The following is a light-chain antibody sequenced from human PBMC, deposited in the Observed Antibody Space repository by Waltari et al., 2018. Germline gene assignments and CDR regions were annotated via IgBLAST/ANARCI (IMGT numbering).Light chain of an antibody. Sequence: QSALTQPASVSGSPGQSITIPCPGASRVLGAFHFVSLYQHPPGKAPKVIIYEVNNRPSGVSSRFSGSKSDNTASLTISGLQAEDEADYYCSSYISTNTLWLFGGGTKLTVL. CDR3: SSYISTNTLWL. V-gene: IGLV2-14*01. CDR2: EVN. CDR1: SRVLGAFHF. J-gene: IGLJ2*01.